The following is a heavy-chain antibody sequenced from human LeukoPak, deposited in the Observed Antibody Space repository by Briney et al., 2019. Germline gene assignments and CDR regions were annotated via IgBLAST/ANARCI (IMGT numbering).Heavy chain of an antibody. CDR2: IYYSGST. CDR1: GGSISSGDYY. CDR3: ARWDGDCLFDY. D-gene: IGHD2-21*02. Sequence: SETLSLTCTVSGGSISSGDYYWSWIRQPPGKGLEWIGYIYYSGSTYYNPSLKSRVTISVDTSKNQFSLKLSSVTAADTAVYYCARWDGDCLFDYWGQGTLVTVSS. J-gene: IGHJ4*02. V-gene: IGHV4-30-4*01.